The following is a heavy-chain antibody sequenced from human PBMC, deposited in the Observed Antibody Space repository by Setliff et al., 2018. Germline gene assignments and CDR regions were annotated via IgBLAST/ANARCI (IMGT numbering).Heavy chain of an antibody. J-gene: IGHJ3*02. CDR1: GFVFGTYG. CDR2: VRFDGSYK. CDR3: ARESYYYDSSGYSMGAFDI. V-gene: IGHV3-30*02. D-gene: IGHD3-22*01. Sequence: GESLKISCAASGFVFGTYGMHWVRQAPGKGLDWVASVRFDGSYKVYADSVKGRFTISRDNSENTLFLQMNSLRAEDTAVYYCARESYYYDSSGYSMGAFDIWGQGTTVTVSS.